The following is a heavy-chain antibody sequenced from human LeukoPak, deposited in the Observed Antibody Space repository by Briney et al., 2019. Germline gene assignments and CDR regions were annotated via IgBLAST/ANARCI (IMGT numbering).Heavy chain of an antibody. J-gene: IGHJ5*02. V-gene: IGHV4-34*01. CDR3: ARAPIKRVNWFDP. CDR2: INHSGST. Sequence: SETLSLTCTVSGGSMSPYHWGWIRQPPGKGLEWIGEINHSGSTNYNPSLKSRVTISVDTSKNQFSLKLSSVTAADTAVYYCARAPIKRVNWFDPWGQGTLVTVSS. CDR1: GGSMSPYH. D-gene: IGHD3-3*01.